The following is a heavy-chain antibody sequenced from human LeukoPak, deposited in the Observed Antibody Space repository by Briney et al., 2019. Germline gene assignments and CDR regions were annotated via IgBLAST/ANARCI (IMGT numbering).Heavy chain of an antibody. CDR2: IIPIFGTA. Sequence: ASVKVSCKASGGTFSSYAISWVRQAPGQGLEWMGGIIPIFGTANYAQKFQGRVTITADESTSTAYMELSSLRSEDTAVYYCARHGGYRPQDAFDIWGQGTMVTVSS. J-gene: IGHJ3*02. CDR3: ARHGGYRPQDAFDI. CDR1: GGTFSSYA. D-gene: IGHD5-12*01. V-gene: IGHV1-69*13.